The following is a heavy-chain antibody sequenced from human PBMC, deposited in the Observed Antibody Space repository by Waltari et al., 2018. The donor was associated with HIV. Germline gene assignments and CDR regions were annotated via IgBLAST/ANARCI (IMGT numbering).Heavy chain of an antibody. CDR3: AKDPQRSSTGLFDH. Sequence: EVQLVESGGGLVQPGGSLRLSCAASGITFSSHSMSWIRQAPGKGLEWVTAISAGGGSTYYADSVKGRFSISRDNSKSTLYLQMNSLRAEDTAVYYCAKDPQRSSTGLFDHWGQGTLVTVSS. J-gene: IGHJ4*02. CDR1: GITFSSHS. V-gene: IGHV3-23*04. CDR2: ISAGGGST. D-gene: IGHD1-26*01.